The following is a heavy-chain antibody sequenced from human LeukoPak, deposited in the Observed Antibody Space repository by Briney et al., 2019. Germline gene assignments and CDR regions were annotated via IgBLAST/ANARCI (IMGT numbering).Heavy chain of an antibody. Sequence: PGGSLRLSCAASGFTFSDHYMDWVRQAPGKGLEWVSSVSRSGGSIYYADSVKGRFTSSRDNSKNTLYLQMNSLRVDDTAVYYCAKRGAEVGETVAPGDYWGQGTLVTVSS. D-gene: IGHD1-26*01. CDR1: GFTFSDHY. CDR3: AKRGAEVGETVAPGDY. J-gene: IGHJ4*02. CDR2: VSRSGGSI. V-gene: IGHV3-23*01.